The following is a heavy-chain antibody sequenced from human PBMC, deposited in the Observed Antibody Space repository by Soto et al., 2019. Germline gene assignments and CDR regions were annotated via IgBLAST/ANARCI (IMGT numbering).Heavy chain of an antibody. Sequence: QVQLVESGGGVVQPGRSLRLSCIASGFTFSHYTMHWVRQAPGKGLEWVAVMSYDGSNEYYADSVKGRFTISRDNSKNTLYLEMNSLRTEDTAVYYCAGDPWFPYWGQGTLVTVSS. D-gene: IGHD3-10*01. J-gene: IGHJ4*02. CDR3: AGDPWFPY. V-gene: IGHV3-30-3*01. CDR2: MSYDGSNE. CDR1: GFTFSHYT.